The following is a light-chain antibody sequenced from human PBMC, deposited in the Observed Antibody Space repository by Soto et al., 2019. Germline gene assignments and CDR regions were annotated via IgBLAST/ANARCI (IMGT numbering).Light chain of an antibody. Sequence: QSALTQPASVSGSPGQSITISCTGTSSDVGGYNYVSWYQQHPGKAPKLIIYDVTNRPSGVSGRFSGSKSVNTASLTISGLQAEDGTDYYCSSYTSSSTPFVFGTWTKLTVL. CDR2: DVT. V-gene: IGLV2-14*03. CDR3: SSYTSSSTPFV. J-gene: IGLJ1*01. CDR1: SSDVGGYNY.